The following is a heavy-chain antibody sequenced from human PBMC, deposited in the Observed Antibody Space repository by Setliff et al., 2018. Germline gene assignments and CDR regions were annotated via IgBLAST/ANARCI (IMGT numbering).Heavy chain of an antibody. CDR1: GYIFTNYW. CDR3: TGRRRFDSGGPRSPWYFDL. Sequence: GESLKISCKASGYIFTNYWIGWVRQMPGKGLEWMGVIYPGDSDTRYSPSFQGQVTISADKSINTAYLQWSSLKASDTAIYYCTGRRRFDSGGPRSPWYFDLWGRGTLVTVSS. J-gene: IGHJ2*01. D-gene: IGHD3-22*01. V-gene: IGHV5-51*01. CDR2: IYPGDSDT.